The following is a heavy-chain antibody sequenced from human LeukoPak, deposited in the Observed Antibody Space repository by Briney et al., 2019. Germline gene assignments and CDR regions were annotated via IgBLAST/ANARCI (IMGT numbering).Heavy chain of an antibody. J-gene: IGHJ3*02. D-gene: IGHD6-19*01. CDR3: ARDDASIAVAGRRYDAFDI. CDR1: GDSVSSNSAA. V-gene: IGHV6-1*01. Sequence: SQTLSLTCAISGDSVSSNSAAWNWIRQSPSRGLEWLGRTYYRSKWYNDYAVSVKSRITINPDTSKNQFSLQPNSVTPEDTAVYYCARDDASIAVAGRRYDAFDIWGQGTMVTVSS. CDR2: TYYRSKWYN.